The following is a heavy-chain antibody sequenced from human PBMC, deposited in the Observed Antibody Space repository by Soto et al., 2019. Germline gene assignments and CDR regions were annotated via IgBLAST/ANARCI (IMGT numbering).Heavy chain of an antibody. CDR3: ARGRYCLTGRCFPNWFDS. Sequence: SESLSLTCSVSGDSISNLDYFWSWIRQPPGQALEYIGYIYKSATTYYNPSFESRVAISVDTSKSQFSLNVTSVTAADTAVYFCARGRYCLTGRCFPNWFDSWGQGALVTVSS. CDR2: IYKSATT. D-gene: IGHD7-27*01. CDR1: GDSISNLDYF. J-gene: IGHJ5*01. V-gene: IGHV4-30-4*01.